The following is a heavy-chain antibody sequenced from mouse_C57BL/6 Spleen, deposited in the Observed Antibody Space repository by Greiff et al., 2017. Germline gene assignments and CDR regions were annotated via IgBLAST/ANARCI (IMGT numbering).Heavy chain of an antibody. D-gene: IGHD3-2*02. Sequence: QVQLQQPGAELVMPGASVKLSCKASGYTFTSYWMHWVKQRPGQGLEWIGEIDPSDSYTNYNQKFKGKSTLTVDKSSSTAYMQPSSLTSEDSAVYYCARQLMLREYSAIDYWGQGTSVTVSS. CDR3: ARQLMLREYSAIDY. V-gene: IGHV1-69*01. J-gene: IGHJ4*01. CDR2: IDPSDSYT. CDR1: GYTFTSYW.